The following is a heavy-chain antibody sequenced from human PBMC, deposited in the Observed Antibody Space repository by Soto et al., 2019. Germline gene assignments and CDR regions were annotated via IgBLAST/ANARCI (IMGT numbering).Heavy chain of an antibody. D-gene: IGHD3-10*01. CDR1: GYTFTSYG. J-gene: IGHJ4*02. CDR3: ARVSPRSLGPEVWFGELTTPFDY. CDR2: ISAYNGNT. V-gene: IGHV1-18*04. Sequence: GASVKVSCKASGYTFTSYGISWVRQAPGQGLEWMGWISAYNGNTNYAQKLQGRVTMTTDTSTSTAYMELRSRRSDDTAVYYCARVSPRSLGPEVWFGELTTPFDYWGQGTLVTVSS.